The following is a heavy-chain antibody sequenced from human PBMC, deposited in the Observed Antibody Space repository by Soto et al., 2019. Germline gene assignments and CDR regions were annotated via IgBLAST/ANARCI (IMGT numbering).Heavy chain of an antibody. D-gene: IGHD4-17*01. CDR3: XXVXYXXXXXFXP. Sequence: QLQLQESGPGLVKPSETLSLTCTVSGXSIXXXSYYXXWIRQPPXXXLEWIGSIYYSGSTYYNPSLKSRVTLSXXXXXXXXXXXXXXXXXXXXXXXXXXXVXYXXXXXFXPWGQGTLVIASS. V-gene: IGHV4-39*01. CDR2: IYYSGST. J-gene: IGHJ5*02. CDR1: GXSIXXXSYY.